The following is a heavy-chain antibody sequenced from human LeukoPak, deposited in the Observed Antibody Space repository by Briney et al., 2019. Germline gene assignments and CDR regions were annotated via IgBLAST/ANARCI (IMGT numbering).Heavy chain of an antibody. D-gene: IGHD2-2*01. Sequence: GGSLRLSCAASGFTFDDYGMSWVRQAPGKGLGWVSGINWNGGSTGYADSVKGRFTISRDNAKNSLYLQMNSLRAEDTALYHCARAQEGYCSSTSCPNYYYGMDVWGQGTTVTVSS. CDR1: GFTFDDYG. CDR2: INWNGGST. V-gene: IGHV3-20*01. J-gene: IGHJ6*02. CDR3: ARAQEGYCSSTSCPNYYYGMDV.